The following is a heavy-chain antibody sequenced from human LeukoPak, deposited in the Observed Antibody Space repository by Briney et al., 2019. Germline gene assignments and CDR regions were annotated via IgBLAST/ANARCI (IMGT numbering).Heavy chain of an antibody. Sequence: GGSLRLSCAASGFTFSSYSMNWVRQAPGKGLEWVSSISSSSSYIYYADSVKGRFTISRDNAKNSLYLQMNSLRAEDTAVYYCARVGSSSWYENYYYMDVWGKGTTVTVSS. V-gene: IGHV3-21*01. CDR1: GFTFSSYS. J-gene: IGHJ6*03. CDR3: ARVGSSSWYENYYYMDV. CDR2: ISSSSSYI. D-gene: IGHD6-13*01.